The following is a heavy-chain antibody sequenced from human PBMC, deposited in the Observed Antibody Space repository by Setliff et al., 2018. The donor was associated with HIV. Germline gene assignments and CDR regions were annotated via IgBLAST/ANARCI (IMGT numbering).Heavy chain of an antibody. CDR3: ARGVPAVTGYHFDY. V-gene: IGHV3-7*03. CDR1: GFTFSSYW. D-gene: IGHD6-19*01. CDR2: IKQDGSKK. J-gene: IGHJ4*02. Sequence: PGGSLRLSCAASGFTFSSYWMSWVRQAPGKGLEWVANIKQDGSKKYYVDSLKGRFTISRDDSKSIAYLQMNSLKTEDTAVYYCARGVPAVTGYHFDYWGQGTLVTVSS.